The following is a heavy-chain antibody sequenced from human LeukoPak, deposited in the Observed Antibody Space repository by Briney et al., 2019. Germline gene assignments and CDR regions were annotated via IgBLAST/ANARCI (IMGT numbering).Heavy chain of an antibody. CDR1: GFTFSNYA. Sequence: PGGSLRLSCAASGFTFSNYAMTWVRQAPGKGLEWVSSISGSGRSTYYADSVKGRFTISRDNSKNTLYLEMNSLKAEDTAVYSCTKVTGGNYYFDYWGQGTLVTVSS. CDR3: TKVTGGNYYFDY. D-gene: IGHD1-14*01. V-gene: IGHV3-23*01. CDR2: ISGSGRST. J-gene: IGHJ4*02.